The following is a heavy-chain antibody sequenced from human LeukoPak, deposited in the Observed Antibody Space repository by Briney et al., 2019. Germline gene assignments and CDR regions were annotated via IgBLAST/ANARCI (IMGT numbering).Heavy chain of an antibody. J-gene: IGHJ4*02. D-gene: IGHD3-22*01. CDR1: GYTFTGYY. CDR2: INPNSGGT. CDR3: ARASYYYDSSSPTDY. V-gene: IGHV1-2*02. Sequence: ASVKVPCKASGYTFTGYYMHWVRQAPGQGLEWMGWINPNSGGTNYAQKLQGRVTMTRDTSISTAYMELSRLRSDDTAVYYCARASYYYDSSSPTDYWGQGTLVTVSS.